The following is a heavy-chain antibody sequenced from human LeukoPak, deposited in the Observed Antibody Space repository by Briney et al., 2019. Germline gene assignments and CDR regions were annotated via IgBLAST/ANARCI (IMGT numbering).Heavy chain of an antibody. J-gene: IGHJ4*02. V-gene: IGHV3-64*01. CDR2: ITSSGSST. CDR3: TRAPGYDYVGGTYGADY. D-gene: IGHD3-16*01. Sequence: GGSLRLSCSASGFIFYSYAMHWVRQAPGRGLEYVAAITSSGSSTFHANSGKGRFTISRDNSKTTLYLQMGSLRPEDMAVYFCTRAPGYDYVGGTYGADYWGRETLVTVSS. CDR1: GFIFYSYA.